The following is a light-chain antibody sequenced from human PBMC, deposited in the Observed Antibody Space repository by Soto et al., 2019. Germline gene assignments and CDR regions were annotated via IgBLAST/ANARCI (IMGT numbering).Light chain of an antibody. CDR2: AAS. J-gene: IGKJ2*01. CDR3: QQRNSYPRT. Sequence: IQLTQSPSSLSASVGDRVTITCRASPAIASFLAWFQQKPGKAPNLLISAASTLQSGVPSRFSGSGSETEFTLTITSLQPEDSATYYCQQRNSYPRTFGQGTKVEIK. V-gene: IGKV1-9*01. CDR1: PAIASF.